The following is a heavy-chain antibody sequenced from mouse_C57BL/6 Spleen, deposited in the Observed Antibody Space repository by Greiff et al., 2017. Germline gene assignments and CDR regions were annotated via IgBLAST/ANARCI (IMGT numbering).Heavy chain of an antibody. J-gene: IGHJ3*01. CDR2: INPSNGGT. D-gene: IGHD2-5*01. CDR3: AIYSNYLFAY. CDR1: GYTFTSYW. Sequence: VKLQESGTELVKPGASVKLSCKASGYTFTSYWMHWVKQRPGQGLEWIGNINPSNGGTNYNEKFKSKATLPVDKSSSTAYMQLSSLTSEDSAVYYCAIYSNYLFAYWGQGTLVTVSA. V-gene: IGHV1-53*01.